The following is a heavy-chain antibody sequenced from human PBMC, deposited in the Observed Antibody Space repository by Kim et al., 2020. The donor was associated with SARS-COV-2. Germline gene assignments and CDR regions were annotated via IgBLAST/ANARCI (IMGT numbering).Heavy chain of an antibody. D-gene: IGHD1-26*01. Sequence: ADPGKGRCTISRDNSKNTLYLQVNSLRADDTAVYYCAKSRGSGSDYGFDYWGQGTLVTVSS. CDR3: AKSRGSGSDYGFDY. J-gene: IGHJ4*02. V-gene: IGHV3-23*01.